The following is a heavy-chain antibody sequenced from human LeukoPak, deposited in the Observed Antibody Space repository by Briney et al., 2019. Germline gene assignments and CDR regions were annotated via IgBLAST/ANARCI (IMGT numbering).Heavy chain of an antibody. CDR3: ARDLVVDCYGMDV. Sequence: PSETLSLTCAVYGGSFSGYYWSWIRQPPGKGLEWIGEINHSGSTNYNPSLKSRVTISVDTSKNQFSLKLSSVTAADTAVYYCARDLVVDCYGMDVWGQGTTVTVSS. CDR2: INHSGST. V-gene: IGHV4-34*01. D-gene: IGHD2-2*01. CDR1: GGSFSGYY. J-gene: IGHJ6*02.